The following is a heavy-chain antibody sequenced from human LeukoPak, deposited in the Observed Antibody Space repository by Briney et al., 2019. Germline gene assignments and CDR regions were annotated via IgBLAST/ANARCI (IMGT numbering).Heavy chain of an antibody. D-gene: IGHD3-10*01. CDR2: INPNSGGT. J-gene: IGHJ6*02. CDR1: GDTFTGYY. Sequence: ASVKVSCKASGDTFTGYYMHWVRQAPGQGLEWMGWINPNSGGTNYAQKFQGRVTMTRDTSISTAYMELSRLRSNDTAVYYCATNYGSGNYGMDVWGQGTTVTVSS. CDR3: ATNYGSGNYGMDV. V-gene: IGHV1-2*02.